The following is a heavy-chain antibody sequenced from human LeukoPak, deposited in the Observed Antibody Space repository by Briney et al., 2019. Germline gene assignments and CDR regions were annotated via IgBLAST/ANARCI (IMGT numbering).Heavy chain of an antibody. J-gene: IGHJ3*02. D-gene: IGHD2-2*01. CDR2: ISGSGGST. CDR1: GFTFSSYA. CDR3: AKDRSPYCSSTSCSDDAFDI. Sequence: GGSLRLSCAASGFTFSSYAMSWVCQAPGKGLEWVSAISGSGGSTYYADSVKGRFTISRDNSKNTLYLQMNSLRAEDTAVYYCAKDRSPYCSSTSCSDDAFDIWGQGTMVTVSS. V-gene: IGHV3-23*01.